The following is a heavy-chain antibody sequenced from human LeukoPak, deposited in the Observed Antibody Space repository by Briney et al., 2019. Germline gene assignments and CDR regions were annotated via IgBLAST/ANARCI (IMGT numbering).Heavy chain of an antibody. CDR1: GYTFTSQY. D-gene: IGHD5-18*01. Sequence: GASVKVSCKASGYTFTSQYMHWVRQAPGQGLEWMGVINTGSGSTGYAQKLQGRVTMTRDTSTNTVYMELSRLRSDDTAVYYCARVQRGYSYYWGQGTLVTVSS. CDR3: ARVQRGYSYY. CDR2: INTGSGST. J-gene: IGHJ4*02. V-gene: IGHV1-46*01.